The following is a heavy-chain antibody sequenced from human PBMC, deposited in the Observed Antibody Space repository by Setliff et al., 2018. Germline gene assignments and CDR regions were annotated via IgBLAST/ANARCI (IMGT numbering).Heavy chain of an antibody. CDR2: INTNTGNP. V-gene: IGHV7-4-1*02. D-gene: IGHD3-10*01. Sequence: ASVKVSCKASGYTLNNYAMNWVRQAPGQGFEWMGWINTNTGNPIYVQGFTGRFVFSLDTSVSTAYLHISGLKAEDTAVYYCARASRFGTVVYKGDYYMDVWGKGTTVTVSS. CDR3: ARASRFGTVVYKGDYYMDV. J-gene: IGHJ6*03. CDR1: GYTLNNYA.